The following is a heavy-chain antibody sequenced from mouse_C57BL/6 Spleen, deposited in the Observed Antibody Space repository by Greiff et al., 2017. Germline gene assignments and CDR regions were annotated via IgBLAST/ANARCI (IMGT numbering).Heavy chain of an antibody. CDR2: INPGSGGT. Sequence: VKLMESGAELVRPGTSVKVSCKASGYAFTNYLIEWVKQRPGQGLEWIGVINPGSGGTNYNEKFKGKATLTADKSSSTAYMQLSSLTSEDSAVYFCARDGNAWFAYWGQGTLVTVSA. V-gene: IGHV1-54*01. J-gene: IGHJ3*01. CDR3: ARDGNAWFAY. CDR1: GYAFTNYL.